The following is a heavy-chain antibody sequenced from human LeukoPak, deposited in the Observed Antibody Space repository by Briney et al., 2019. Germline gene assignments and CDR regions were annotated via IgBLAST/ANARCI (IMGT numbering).Heavy chain of an antibody. CDR3: ARGPTYYDILTPGGAFDI. V-gene: IGHV3-30-3*01. CDR2: ISYDGSNK. D-gene: IGHD3-9*01. CDR1: GFTFSSYA. Sequence: GGSLRLSCAASGFTFSSYAMHWVRQAPGKGLEWVAVISYDGSNKYYADSVKGRFTISRDNSKNTLYLQMNSLRAEDTAVYYCARGPTYYDILTPGGAFDIWGQGTMVTVSS. J-gene: IGHJ3*02.